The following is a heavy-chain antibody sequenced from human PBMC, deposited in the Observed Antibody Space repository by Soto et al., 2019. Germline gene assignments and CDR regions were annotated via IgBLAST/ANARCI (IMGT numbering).Heavy chain of an antibody. D-gene: IGHD1-1*01. CDR3: AKVNPTIAY. J-gene: IGHJ4*02. Sequence: QVQLVESGGGVVQPGRSLRLSCAASGFTFSSSGMHWVRQAPGKGPEWVAIISYDGSNKYYADSVEGRFTISRDNSKNTLFLQMNSLRPEDTAVYFCAKVNPTIAYWGQGTLVTVSS. V-gene: IGHV3-30*18. CDR2: ISYDGSNK. CDR1: GFTFSSSG.